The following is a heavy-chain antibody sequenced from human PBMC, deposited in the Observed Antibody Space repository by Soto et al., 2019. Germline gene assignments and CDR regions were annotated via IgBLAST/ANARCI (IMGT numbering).Heavy chain of an antibody. CDR1: GGSISSYY. V-gene: IGHV4-59*01. CDR2: IYYSGST. D-gene: IGHD4-17*01. Sequence: SETLSLTCTVSGGSISSYYWSWIRQPPGKGLEWIGYIYYSGSTNYNPSLKSRVTISVDTSKNQFSLKLSSVTAADTAVYYCARGVVYGDYVFDYWGQGTLVTVSS. J-gene: IGHJ4*02. CDR3: ARGVVYGDYVFDY.